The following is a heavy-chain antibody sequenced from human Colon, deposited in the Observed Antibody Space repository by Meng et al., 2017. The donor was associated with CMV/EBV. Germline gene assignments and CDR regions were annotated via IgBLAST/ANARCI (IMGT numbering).Heavy chain of an antibody. CDR2: MNPNSGNT. CDR1: GYTFTSYD. J-gene: IGHJ6*02. CDR3: ASILTNTYYYYGMDV. Sequence: ASVQVSCKASGYTFTSYDINWVRQATGQGLEWMGWMNPNSGNTGYAQKFQGRVTMTRNTSISTAYMELSSLRSEDTAVYYCASILTNTYYYYGMDVWGQGTTVTVSS. V-gene: IGHV1-8*01.